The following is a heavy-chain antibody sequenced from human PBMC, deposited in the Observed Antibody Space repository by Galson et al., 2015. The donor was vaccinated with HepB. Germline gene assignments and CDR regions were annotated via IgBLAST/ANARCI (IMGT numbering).Heavy chain of an antibody. CDR2: ITAIGSYA. D-gene: IGHD1-26*01. J-gene: IGHJ6*02. Sequence: SVKVSCKVSGGDFKSHSISWVRQAPGQGLEWMGRITAIGSYASYAEQFKGRLTLTADKVTNTAHMEMSTLRPEDTAVYYCARDASGETWLQLSVWGQGTTVTVSS. V-gene: IGHV1-69*04. CDR3: ARDASGETWLQLSV. CDR1: GGDFKSHS.